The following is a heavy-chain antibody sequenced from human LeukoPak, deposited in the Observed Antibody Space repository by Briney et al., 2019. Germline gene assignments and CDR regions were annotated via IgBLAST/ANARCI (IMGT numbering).Heavy chain of an antibody. J-gene: IGHJ3*02. D-gene: IGHD1-26*01. CDR2: IRYDGSKS. CDR1: GFTFNSYG. V-gene: IGHV3-30*02. Sequence: GGSLRLSCAASGFTFNSYGMHLVRQAPGKGLEWVAFIRYDGSKSYFADSVKGRFALSRDNSKNTLYLQMSSLRPEDTAVYFCAKDGGSGSYFAFDIRGQGTMVTVSS. CDR3: AKDGGSGSYFAFDI.